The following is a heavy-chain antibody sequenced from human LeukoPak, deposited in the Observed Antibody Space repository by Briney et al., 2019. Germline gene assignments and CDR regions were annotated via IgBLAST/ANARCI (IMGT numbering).Heavy chain of an antibody. CDR1: GGSISSDCCY. CDR3: VRRNYYFDY. D-gene: IGHD1-7*01. J-gene: IGHJ4*02. V-gene: IGHV4-39*01. CDR2: VYHSGNT. Sequence: SETLSLTCTVSGGSISSDCCYWGWVRQPPGKGLEWVGSVYHSGNTYSSPSLKSRLTVSVDTSKNQFSLNLRSVTAADTAVYYCVRRNYYFDYWGRGTPVTVSS.